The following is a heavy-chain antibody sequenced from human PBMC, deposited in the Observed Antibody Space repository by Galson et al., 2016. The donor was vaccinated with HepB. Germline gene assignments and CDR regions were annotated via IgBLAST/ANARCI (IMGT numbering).Heavy chain of an antibody. CDR1: GFTFGDYA. CDR3: AKERTSNSGWSPIDY. CDR2: ISWNSGSI. Sequence: SLRLSCAASGFTFGDYAMHWVRQAPGKGLEWVSGISWNSGSIDYADSVKGRFTITRDNAKNSLYLQMNSLRLEDTALYYCAKERTSNSGWSPIDYWGQGILVTVS. V-gene: IGHV3-9*01. J-gene: IGHJ4*02. D-gene: IGHD6-19*01.